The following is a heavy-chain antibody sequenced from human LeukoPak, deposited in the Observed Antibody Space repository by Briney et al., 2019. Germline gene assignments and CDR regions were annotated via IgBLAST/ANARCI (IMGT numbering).Heavy chain of an antibody. CDR1: GGSISSYY. Sequence: PSETLSLTCTVSGGSISSYYWSWLRQPPGKGLEWIGYIYYSGSTNHNPSLKRRVTISVDTSKNHFSLKLSSVTAADTAVYYCARARGYSSGWSSRPPYYYYGMDVWGQGTTVTVSS. D-gene: IGHD6-19*01. CDR3: ARARGYSSGWSSRPPYYYYGMDV. V-gene: IGHV4-59*01. CDR2: IYYSGST. J-gene: IGHJ6*02.